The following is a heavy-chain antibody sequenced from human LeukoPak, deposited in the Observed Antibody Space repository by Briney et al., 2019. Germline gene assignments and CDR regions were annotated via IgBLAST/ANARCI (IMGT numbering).Heavy chain of an antibody. CDR2: IYYSGST. D-gene: IGHD6-13*01. J-gene: IGHJ4*02. CDR1: GGSVSSGSYY. CDR3: AREGGGSSSFSY. V-gene: IGHV4-61*01. Sequence: SETLSLTCTVSGGSVSSGSYYWSWIRQPPGKGLEWIGYIYYSGSTNYNPSPKSRVTISADTSRNQFSLKLSSVTAADTAVYYCAREGGGSSSFSYWGQGTLVTVSS.